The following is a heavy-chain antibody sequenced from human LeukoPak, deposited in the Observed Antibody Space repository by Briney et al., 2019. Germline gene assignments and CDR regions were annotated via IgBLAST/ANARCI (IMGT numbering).Heavy chain of an antibody. CDR1: EFTFSRFA. J-gene: IGHJ6*03. Sequence: PGGSLRLSCEASEFTFSRFAMSWIRQPPGTGLEWVSTLSGSGGATYYADSVKGRFTTSRDNSKDTLYLQMDNLRADDTAAYYCAKHLGSHSFLFYYMVVWCKGTSVIVSS. CDR2: LSGSGGAT. V-gene: IGHV3-23*01. CDR3: AKHLGSHSFLFYYMVV. D-gene: IGHD2-21*01.